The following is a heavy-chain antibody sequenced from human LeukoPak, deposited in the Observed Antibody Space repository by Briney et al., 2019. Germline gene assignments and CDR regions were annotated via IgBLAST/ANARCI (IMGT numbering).Heavy chain of an antibody. CDR3: AREGDSSSVGWFDS. Sequence: SETLSLTCTVSGYSISSGYYWGWIRQPPGKGLEGIGNIYHSGRTYYNPSLKSRVTISVDTTNNHSSLKLSSVTAADTAVYYCAREGDSSSVGWFDSWGQGTLVTVSS. CDR2: IYHSGRT. CDR1: GYSISSGYY. V-gene: IGHV4-38-2*02. D-gene: IGHD6-13*01. J-gene: IGHJ5*01.